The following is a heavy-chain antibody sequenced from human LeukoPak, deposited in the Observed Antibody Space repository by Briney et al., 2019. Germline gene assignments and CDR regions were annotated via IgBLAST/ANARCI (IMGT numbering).Heavy chain of an antibody. CDR1: GGSINSYY. CDR3: ARAKREHGGGYSSSWYTDY. J-gene: IGHJ4*02. CDR2: MYYSGST. Sequence: SETLSLTCTVSGGSINSYYWNWIRQPPGKGLEWIGYMYYSGSTNYNPSFKSRVTMSVDTSKNQFSLKLRSVTPAETAVYYYARAKREHGGGYSSSWYTDYWGQGTLVTVSS. D-gene: IGHD6-13*01. V-gene: IGHV4-59*01.